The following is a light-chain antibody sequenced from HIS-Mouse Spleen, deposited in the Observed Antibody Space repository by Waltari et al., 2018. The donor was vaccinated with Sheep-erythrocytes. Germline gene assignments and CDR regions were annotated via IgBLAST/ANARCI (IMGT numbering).Light chain of an antibody. V-gene: IGKV1-39*01. J-gene: IGKJ3*01. CDR3: QQSYSTPQFT. CDR1: QSISSD. Sequence: DIQMTQSPSSLSASVGDSVTITCRASQSISSDFNWSQQKPGKAPKLLIYAASSLQSGVPSRFSGSGSGTDFTLTISSLQPEDFATYYCQQSYSTPQFTFGPGTKVDIK. CDR2: AAS.